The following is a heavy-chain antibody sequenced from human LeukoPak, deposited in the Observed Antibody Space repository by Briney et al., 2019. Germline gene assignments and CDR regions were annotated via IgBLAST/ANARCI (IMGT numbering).Heavy chain of an antibody. D-gene: IGHD6-19*01. Sequence: SETLSLTCAVYGGSFSTYYWTWIRQPPGKGLEWIGEINHFGNTNYNPSLKSRVTISEDTSKNQFSLKLSSVTAADTAIYYRVHSSGWSKGVYWGQGTLVTVSS. J-gene: IGHJ4*02. CDR1: GGSFSTYY. CDR3: VHSSGWSKGVY. V-gene: IGHV4-34*01. CDR2: INHFGNT.